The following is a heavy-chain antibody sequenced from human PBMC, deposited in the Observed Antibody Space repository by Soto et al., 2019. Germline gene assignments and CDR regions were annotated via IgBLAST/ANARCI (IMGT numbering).Heavy chain of an antibody. J-gene: IGHJ5*02. Sequence: QVQLVQSGAEVKKPGASVKVSCKASGFIFNSYGISWVRQAPGQGLEWMGWISAYNGDKNYAQSLQRRDTMTTDTSTRIAYRELRRLTSDDTAVYYCARHTYDFWSGYNDNWFDPWGQGTLVTVSS. CDR2: ISAYNGDK. CDR1: GFIFNSYG. D-gene: IGHD3-3*01. CDR3: ARHTYDFWSGYNDNWFDP. V-gene: IGHV1-18*01.